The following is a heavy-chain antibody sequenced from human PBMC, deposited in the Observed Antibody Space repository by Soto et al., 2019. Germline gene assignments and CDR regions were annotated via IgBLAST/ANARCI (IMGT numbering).Heavy chain of an antibody. CDR3: ARGEGGTYSSY. CDR2: IIPILGIA. CDR1: GGTFSSYT. J-gene: IGHJ4*02. Sequence: QVQLVQSGAEVKKPGSSVKVSCKASGGTFSSYTISWVRQAAGQGLEWMGRIIPILGIANYAQKFQGRVTITADKSTSTAYMELSSLRSEDTAVYYCARGEGGTYSSYWGQGTLVSVSS. D-gene: IGHD6-13*01. V-gene: IGHV1-69*02.